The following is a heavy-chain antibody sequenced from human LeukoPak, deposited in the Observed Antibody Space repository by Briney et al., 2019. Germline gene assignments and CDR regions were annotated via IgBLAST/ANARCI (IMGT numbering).Heavy chain of an antibody. CDR2: IYSMGST. D-gene: IGHD2-15*01. Sequence: PSETLSLTCSVSGGSISNYFWTWIRQPPGKGLEWIGYIYSMGSTYYTPSLKSRVTISVATSKTQFSLKLSSVTAADTAMSHCAREVGYCSGRSCYSYSDSWGPGTLVTVSS. J-gene: IGHJ4*02. V-gene: IGHV4-59*01. CDR3: AREVGYCSGRSCYSYSDS. CDR1: GGSISNYF.